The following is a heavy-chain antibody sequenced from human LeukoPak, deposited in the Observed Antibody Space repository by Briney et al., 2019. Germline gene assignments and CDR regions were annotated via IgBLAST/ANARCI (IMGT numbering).Heavy chain of an antibody. Sequence: GGSLRLSCAASGFTFSSYAMSWVRQAPGKGLEWVSAISGSGGSTYYADSVKGRFTISRDNAKNSLYLQMNSLRAEDTAVYYCARDSRAYYYDSSGSNYWGQGTLVTVSS. D-gene: IGHD3-22*01. CDR2: ISGSGGST. CDR3: ARDSRAYYYDSSGSNY. V-gene: IGHV3-23*01. CDR1: GFTFSSYA. J-gene: IGHJ4*02.